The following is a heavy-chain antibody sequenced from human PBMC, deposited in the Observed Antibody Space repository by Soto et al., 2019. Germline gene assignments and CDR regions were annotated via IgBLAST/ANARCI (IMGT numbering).Heavy chain of an antibody. D-gene: IGHD6-19*01. Sequence: VQLVESGGGVVQPGRSLRLSCAASGFTFSDYAMHWVRQAPGKGLEWVAVVSHDGRNTHYADSVKGRFTISRDSSKNTVSLEMSSLGAEDTAVYYCAKGGRQWLVTSDFNHWGQGALVTVSS. CDR1: GFTFSDYA. J-gene: IGHJ4*02. CDR3: AKGGRQWLVTSDFNH. V-gene: IGHV3-30*18. CDR2: VSHDGRNT.